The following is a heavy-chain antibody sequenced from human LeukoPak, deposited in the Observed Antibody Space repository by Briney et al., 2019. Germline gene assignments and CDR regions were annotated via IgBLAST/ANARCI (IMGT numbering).Heavy chain of an antibody. CDR3: ARRRGRYSGDAFDI. Sequence: KPGESLEISCQGSGYSFTYYWIGWVRQLPGKGLEWMGFIYPGDSDTRYSPSFQGQVTISADKSMSTAYLQWSSLKASDTAMYYCARRRGRYSGDAFDIWGQGTMVTVSS. J-gene: IGHJ3*02. CDR2: IYPGDSDT. D-gene: IGHD1-26*01. V-gene: IGHV5-51*01. CDR1: GYSFTYYW.